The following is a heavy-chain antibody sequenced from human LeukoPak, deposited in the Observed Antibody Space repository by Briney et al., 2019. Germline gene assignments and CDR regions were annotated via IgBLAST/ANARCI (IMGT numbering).Heavy chain of an antibody. Sequence: GGSLRLSCAASGFPFISYGVHWVRQAPDKGLEWVAVAYGDGDSKYYADSVKGRFSISKDISQNTLSLQMSSLRAEDTAVYFCATGGGYYYSHWGQGTPVTVSS. CDR1: GFPFISYG. CDR2: AYGDGDSK. J-gene: IGHJ4*02. CDR3: ATGGGYYYSH. V-gene: IGHV3-33*01. D-gene: IGHD3-22*01.